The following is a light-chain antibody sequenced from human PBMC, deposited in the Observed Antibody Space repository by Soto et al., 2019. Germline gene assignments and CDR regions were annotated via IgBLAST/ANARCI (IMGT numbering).Light chain of an antibody. CDR1: QSISNH. V-gene: IGKV1-39*01. CDR2: AAS. CDR3: QQTYMVPYT. Sequence: DIQMTQSPSSLSASVEDRVIITCRASQSISNHLNWYQQKPGKAPKLLIFAASSLQSGVPSRFSGSRSGPDFTLTISSLQPEDFAVYFCQQTYMVPYTFGQGTKVDIK. J-gene: IGKJ2*01.